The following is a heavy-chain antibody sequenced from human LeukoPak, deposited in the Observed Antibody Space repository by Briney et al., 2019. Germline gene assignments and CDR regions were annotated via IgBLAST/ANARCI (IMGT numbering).Heavy chain of an antibody. CDR1: GGSFSGYY. D-gene: IGHD3-10*01. Sequence: PSETLSLTCAVYGGSFSGYYWSWIRQPPGKGLEWIGEINHSGSTNNNPSLKSRVTISVDTSKNQFSLKLSSVTAADTAVYYCARGRSRGSIFDYWGQGTLVTVS. J-gene: IGHJ4*02. V-gene: IGHV4-34*01. CDR2: INHSGST. CDR3: ARGRSRGSIFDY.